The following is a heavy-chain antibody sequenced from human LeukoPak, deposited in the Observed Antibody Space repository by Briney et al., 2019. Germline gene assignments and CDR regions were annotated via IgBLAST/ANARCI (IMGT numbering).Heavy chain of an antibody. CDR3: AKNGQSGFSFDP. D-gene: IGHD2-8*01. Sequence: PSETLSLTCAVYGGSLNGHYWSRIRQPPGKGLEWIGESGHRGGTKFNPSLKSRVTISADTSKNQFSLKMSSVTAADTAIYYCAKNGQSGFSFDPWGQGTLVTVSS. CDR2: SGHRGGT. CDR1: GGSLNGHY. V-gene: IGHV4-34*01. J-gene: IGHJ5*02.